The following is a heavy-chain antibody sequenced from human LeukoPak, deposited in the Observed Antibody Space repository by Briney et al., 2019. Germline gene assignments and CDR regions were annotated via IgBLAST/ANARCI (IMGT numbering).Heavy chain of an antibody. CDR2: IGTAGDT. CDR3: ARDRPDYGAERFAY. CDR1: GFTFSNYD. V-gene: IGHV3-13*01. D-gene: IGHD4-17*01. J-gene: IGHJ4*02. Sequence: SGGSLRLSCAASGFTFSNYDMHWVRQATGKGLEWVSGIGTAGDTYYPDSVKGRLTISRENAKNSLYLLMNSLRAEDTAVYYCARDRPDYGAERFAYWGQGTLVTVSS.